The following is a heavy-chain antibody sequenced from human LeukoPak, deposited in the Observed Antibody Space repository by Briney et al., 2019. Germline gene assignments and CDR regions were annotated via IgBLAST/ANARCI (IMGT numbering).Heavy chain of an antibody. CDR3: ARVWYDSSGYYHPFDY. V-gene: IGHV4-59*02. Sequence: PSETLSLTFTVSGXSVSSYYWSWIRQPPGKGLEWIGYIYYSGSTNYNPSLKSRVTISVDTSKNQFSLKLSSVTAADTAVYYCARVWYDSSGYYHPFDYWGQGTLVTVSS. CDR1: GXSVSSYY. J-gene: IGHJ4*02. D-gene: IGHD3-22*01. CDR2: IYYSGST.